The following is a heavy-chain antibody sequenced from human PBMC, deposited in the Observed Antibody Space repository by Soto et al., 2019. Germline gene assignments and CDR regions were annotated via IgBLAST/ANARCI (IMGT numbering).Heavy chain of an antibody. J-gene: IGHJ4*02. V-gene: IGHV1-18*01. CDR1: GYAFTTYG. CDR3: ARGRYGDY. CDR2: ISAHNGNT. Sequence: QVHLVQSGAEVKKPGASVKVSCQGSGYAFTTYGITWVRQAPGQGLEWMGWISAHNGNTNYAHKLQGRVTVTRDTSTSTAYMALRSLRYDDTAVYDCARGRYGDYWGQGALVTVSS. D-gene: IGHD1-1*01.